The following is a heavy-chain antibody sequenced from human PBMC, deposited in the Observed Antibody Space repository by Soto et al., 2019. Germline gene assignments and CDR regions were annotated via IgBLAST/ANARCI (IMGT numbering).Heavy chain of an antibody. J-gene: IGHJ3*02. CDR3: ATRRRGLLTYHDAFDI. CDR2: IKSKTDGGTT. D-gene: IGHD2-15*01. CDR1: GFTFSNAW. Sequence: GGSLRLSCAASGFTFSNAWMSWVRQAPGKGLEWVGRIKSKTDGGTTDYAAPVKGRFTISRDDSKNTLYLQMNSLKTEDTAVYYCATRRRGLLTYHDAFDIWGQGTMVTVSS. V-gene: IGHV3-15*01.